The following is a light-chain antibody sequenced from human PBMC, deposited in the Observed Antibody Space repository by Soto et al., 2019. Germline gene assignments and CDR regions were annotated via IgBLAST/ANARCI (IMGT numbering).Light chain of an antibody. CDR1: QSVSSN. V-gene: IGKV3-15*01. CDR3: PQYNKWPVS. J-gene: IGKJ4*01. Sequence: EIVMTQSPATLSVSPGERATLSCRASQSVSSNLAWYQQKPGQAPRLLIYHASTRATGIPARFSGSGYGTEFTLTVRGLHAEDFAIYYCPQYNKWPVSFGGGTKVEIK. CDR2: HAS.